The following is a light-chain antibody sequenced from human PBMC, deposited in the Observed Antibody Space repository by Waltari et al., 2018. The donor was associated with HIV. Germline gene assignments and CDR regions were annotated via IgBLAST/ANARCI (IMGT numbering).Light chain of an antibody. Sequence: QSALTQPASVSGSPGQSITISCTGTSSDVGGYNYVSWYQQHPGKAPKLMIYEVSNRPSGVSNRCSGSKSGNMASLTISGLQAEDEADYYCSSYTSSSTPYVFGTGTKVTVL. CDR3: SSYTSSSTPYV. CDR2: EVS. J-gene: IGLJ1*01. V-gene: IGLV2-14*01. CDR1: SSDVGGYNY.